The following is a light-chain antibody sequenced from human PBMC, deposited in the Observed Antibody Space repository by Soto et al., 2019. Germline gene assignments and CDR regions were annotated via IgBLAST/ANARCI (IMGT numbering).Light chain of an antibody. CDR2: AAS. V-gene: IGKV1-27*01. CDR1: RGIYTH. J-gene: IGKJ1*01. CDR3: QTYDKAPWT. Sequence: DIQMTQSPSSLSASVGDRVTITCRASRGIYTHLAWYQQKPGNAPKLLIYAASTLQSGVPSRFSPSGSGTDFILPISALQSEDVGTYFCQTYDKAPWTFGPGPRV.